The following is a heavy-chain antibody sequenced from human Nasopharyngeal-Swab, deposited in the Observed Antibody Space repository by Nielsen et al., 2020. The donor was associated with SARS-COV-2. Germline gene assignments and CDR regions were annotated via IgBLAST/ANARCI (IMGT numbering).Heavy chain of an antibody. Sequence: GESLKISCAASGFTFSSYAMHWVRQAPGKGLEWVAVIWYDGSNKYYADSVKGRFTISRDNSKNTLYLQMNSLRAEDTAVYYCAREVTTEGYYFDYWGQGTLVTVSS. J-gene: IGHJ4*02. CDR1: GFTFSSYA. CDR3: AREVTTEGYYFDY. CDR2: IWYDGSNK. D-gene: IGHD2-21*02. V-gene: IGHV3-33*08.